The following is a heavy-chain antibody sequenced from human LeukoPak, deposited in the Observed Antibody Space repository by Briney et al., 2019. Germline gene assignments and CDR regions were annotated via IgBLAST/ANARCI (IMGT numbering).Heavy chain of an antibody. Sequence: SETLSLTCTVSGGAISNSSYYWGWIRQPPGKGLEWIGTIHYSGSTYYNPPLKSRVTISVDTSKNQFSLKLSSVTAADTAVYYCARHVSDSSSWYPFDYWGQGTLVTVSS. CDR1: GGAISNSSYY. CDR3: ARHVSDSSSWYPFDY. V-gene: IGHV4-39*01. D-gene: IGHD6-13*01. J-gene: IGHJ4*02. CDR2: IHYSGST.